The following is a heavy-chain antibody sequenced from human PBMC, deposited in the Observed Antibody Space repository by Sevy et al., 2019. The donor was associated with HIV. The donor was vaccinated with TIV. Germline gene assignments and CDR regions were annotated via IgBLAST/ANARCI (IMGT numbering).Heavy chain of an antibody. CDR3: ARVAGGENYDYGIDV. J-gene: IGHJ6*02. D-gene: IGHD2-21*01. V-gene: IGHV4-39*01. Sequence: SETLSLTCTVSGGSITSSGHHWGWIRQSPGKGLEWIGAVYYVGNSYANPSLTSRVTISADTSKSLFSLSLTSLTAADTAIYYCARVAGGENYDYGIDVWGLGTSVTVSS. CDR1: GGSITSSGHH. CDR2: VYYVGNS.